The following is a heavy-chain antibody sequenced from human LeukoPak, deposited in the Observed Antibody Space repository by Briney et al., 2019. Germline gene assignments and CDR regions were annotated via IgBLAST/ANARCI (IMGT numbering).Heavy chain of an antibody. Sequence: SETLSLTCTVSGCSISSYYWSWIRQPPGKGLEWIGYIYYSGSTNYNPSLKSRVTISVDTSKNQFSLKLSSVTAADTAVYYCARGSRVVAAHFDYWGQGTLVTVSS. CDR2: IYYSGST. V-gene: IGHV4-59*01. D-gene: IGHD5-12*01. J-gene: IGHJ4*02. CDR1: GCSISSYY. CDR3: ARGSRVVAAHFDY.